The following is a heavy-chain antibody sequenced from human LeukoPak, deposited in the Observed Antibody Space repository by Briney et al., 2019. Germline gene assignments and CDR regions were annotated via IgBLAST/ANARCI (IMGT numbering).Heavy chain of an antibody. CDR1: GGSISSSSYY. D-gene: IGHD2-2*02. J-gene: IGHJ6*02. CDR3: ASIPYYYYGMDV. CDR2: IYYSGST. Sequence: PSETLSLTCTVSGGSISSSSYYWGWIRQPPGKGLEWIGSIYYSGSTYYNPSLKSQVTISVDTSKNQFSLKLSSVTAADTAVYYCASIPYYYYGMDVWGQGTTVTVSS. V-gene: IGHV4-39*01.